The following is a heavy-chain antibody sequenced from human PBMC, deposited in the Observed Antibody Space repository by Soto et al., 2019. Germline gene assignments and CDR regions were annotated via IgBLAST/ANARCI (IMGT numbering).Heavy chain of an antibody. CDR3: VKDTYILVGATHLDS. Sequence: PGGSLRLSCAASGFTFDYYAMHWVRQCPGKGLEWVSGISWNSDMITYADSVKGRFTVSRDNAKNSLDLEMNSLRVEDTALYYCVKDTYILVGATHLDSWGQGTLVTVSS. V-gene: IGHV3-9*01. J-gene: IGHJ4*02. D-gene: IGHD1-26*01. CDR2: ISWNSDMI. CDR1: GFTFDYYA.